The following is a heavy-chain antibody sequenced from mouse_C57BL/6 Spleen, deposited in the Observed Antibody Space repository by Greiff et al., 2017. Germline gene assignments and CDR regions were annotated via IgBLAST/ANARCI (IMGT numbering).Heavy chain of an antibody. V-gene: IGHV1-72*01. Sequence: QVQLQQPGAELVKPGASVKLSCKASGYTFTSYWMHWVKQRPGRGLAWIGRIDPDSGGTKYNEKFKSKATLTVDNPSSTAYMQLSSLKSEDSAVYYCARGPTVVNWYFDVWGTGTTVTVSS. D-gene: IGHD1-1*01. CDR1: GYTFTSYW. CDR2: IDPDSGGT. J-gene: IGHJ1*03. CDR3: ARGPTVVNWYFDV.